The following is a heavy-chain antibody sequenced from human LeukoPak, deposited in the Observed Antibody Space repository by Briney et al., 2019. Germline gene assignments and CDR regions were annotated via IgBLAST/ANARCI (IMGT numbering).Heavy chain of an antibody. D-gene: IGHD1-20*01. CDR3: ARGRAYNWNPVNFDY. J-gene: IGHJ4*02. CDR2: IIPLVGKA. Sequence: SVKVSCKASGGTFSSHAISWVRQAPGQGLEWMGGIIPLVGKANYVQKFQGRVTITADESTSTVYMQFSSLRSEDTAVYYCARGRAYNWNPVNFDYWGQGTLVTVSS. V-gene: IGHV1-69*13. CDR1: GGTFSSHA.